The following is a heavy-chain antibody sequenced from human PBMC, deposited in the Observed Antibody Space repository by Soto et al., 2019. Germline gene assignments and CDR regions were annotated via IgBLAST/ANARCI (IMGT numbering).Heavy chain of an antibody. J-gene: IGHJ4*02. CDR2: ILATGGT. CDR1: GITFTNYA. CDR3: ARPDKSTFQSSGWANRFDC. V-gene: IGHV3-23*01. Sequence: EVQLLESGGGLVQPGGSLRLSCAASGITFTNYAMNGVRQAPGRGLEWVSTILATGGTFYGYTVKGRCTIYRDNSRSTLYLQMNSLRADDAAIYYFARPDKSTFQSSGWANRFDCWGQGTLVTVSS. D-gene: IGHD6-19*01.